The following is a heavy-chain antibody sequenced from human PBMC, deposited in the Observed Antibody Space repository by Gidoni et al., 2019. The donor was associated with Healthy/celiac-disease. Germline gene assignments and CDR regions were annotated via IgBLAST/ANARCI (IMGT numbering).Heavy chain of an antibody. D-gene: IGHD3-10*01. J-gene: IGHJ6*02. V-gene: IGHV1-69*04. CDR3: ERDRTPSGSSICPSGLAVGCAYDYYGMDV. CDR1: GGSFSSYA. CDR2: IIPILGIA. Sequence: QVQLVQSGAEVKKPGSSVKVSCKASGGSFSSYAISWVRPAPGQRLEWMGRIIPILGIANYAKKFQGRVTITAEKSTSTAYMELSSLRSEDTAVYYCERDRTPSGSSICPSGLAVGCAYDYYGMDVWGQGTTVTVSS.